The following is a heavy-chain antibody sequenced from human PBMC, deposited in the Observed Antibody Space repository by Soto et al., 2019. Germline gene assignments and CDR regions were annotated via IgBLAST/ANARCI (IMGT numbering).Heavy chain of an antibody. CDR1: GYSFTSYW. CDR3: ARHTGAGLWFGELTKYYYYGMDV. D-gene: IGHD3-10*01. J-gene: IGHJ6*02. CDR2: IYPGDSDT. Sequence: PGESLKISCKGSGYSFTSYWIGWVRQMPGKGLEWMGIIYPGDSDTRYSPSFQGQVTISADKSISTAYLQWSSLKASDTAMYYCARHTGAGLWFGELTKYYYYGMDVWGQGTTVTVSS. V-gene: IGHV5-51*01.